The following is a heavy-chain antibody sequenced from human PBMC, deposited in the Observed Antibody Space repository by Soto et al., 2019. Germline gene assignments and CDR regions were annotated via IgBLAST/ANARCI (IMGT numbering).Heavy chain of an antibody. Sequence: PSETLSLTCTVSGGSISSSNYYWGWIRQPPGKGLEWIGSIYYSGTTYYNPSLRSRVTISEETSKNQFSLKVGSATAADTAVYYCARHWLLPVAGYYFDYWSQGTLVTVSS. J-gene: IGHJ4*02. CDR2: IYYSGTT. CDR1: GGSISSSNYY. D-gene: IGHD6-19*01. V-gene: IGHV4-39*01. CDR3: ARHWLLPVAGYYFDY.